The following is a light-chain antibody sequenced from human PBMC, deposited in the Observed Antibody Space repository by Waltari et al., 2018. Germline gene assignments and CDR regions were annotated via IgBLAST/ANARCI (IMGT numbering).Light chain of an antibody. V-gene: IGKV3-15*01. J-gene: IGKJ1*01. CDR1: QSVSSN. Sequence: EIVMTQSPATLSVSPGERVTLSCRASQSVSSNLAWYQQRPGQAPSLLIYATSTRASGVPARCSGRGSGTEFTLTIRSLQAEDFAVYYCQQYNNWPRTFGQGTKVEIQ. CDR3: QQYNNWPRT. CDR2: ATS.